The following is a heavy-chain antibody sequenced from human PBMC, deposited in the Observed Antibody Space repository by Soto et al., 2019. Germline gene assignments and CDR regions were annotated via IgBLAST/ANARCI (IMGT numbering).Heavy chain of an antibody. CDR1: GFTFSSYE. D-gene: IGHD5-12*01. CDR2: ISSSGSTI. V-gene: IGHV3-48*03. Sequence: PGGSLRLSCAASGFTFSSYEMNWVRQAPGKGLEWVSYISSSGSTIYYADSVKGRFTISRDNAKDSLYLQMNSLRAEDTAVYYCARGMATITPYYYYGMDVWGQGTTVTVS. J-gene: IGHJ6*02. CDR3: ARGMATITPYYYYGMDV.